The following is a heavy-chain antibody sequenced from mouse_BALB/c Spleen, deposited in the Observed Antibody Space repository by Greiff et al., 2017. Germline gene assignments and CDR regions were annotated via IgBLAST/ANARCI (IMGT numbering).Heavy chain of an antibody. CDR1: GYTFTSYT. V-gene: IGHV1-4*01. J-gene: IGHJ2*01. CDR2: INPSSGYT. CDR3: ARSEELLRSYFDY. Sequence: VKLMESGAELARPGASVKMSCKASGYTFTSYTMHWVKQRPGQGLEWIGYINPSSGYTNYNQKFKDKATLTADKSSSTAYMQLSSLTSEDSAVYYCARSEELLRSYFDYWGQGTTLTVSS. D-gene: IGHD1-1*01.